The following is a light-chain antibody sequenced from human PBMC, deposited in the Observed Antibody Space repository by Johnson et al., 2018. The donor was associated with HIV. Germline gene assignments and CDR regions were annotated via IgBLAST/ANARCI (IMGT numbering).Light chain of an antibody. CDR2: DNN. Sequence: HSVLTQPPSVSAASGQRVDISCSGSSSNIENNYLSWYQQLPHTAPRLLISDNNKRPSGIPDRFSGSKSGTSATLGITGLQTGDEADYYCGTWDSSLSAFYVFGTGTKVTVL. V-gene: IGLV1-51*01. J-gene: IGLJ1*01. CDR1: SSNIENNY. CDR3: GTWDSSLSAFYV.